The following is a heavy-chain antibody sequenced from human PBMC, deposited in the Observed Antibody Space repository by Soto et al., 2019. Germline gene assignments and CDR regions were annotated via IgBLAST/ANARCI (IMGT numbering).Heavy chain of an antibody. CDR3: ARPLGVSGCYSRRFEP. J-gene: IGHJ5*02. Sequence: TLSVTRPGASVATPSNGRNWGSIRKPPRKGLEWIGSLPYSGATYSNPSLKSRLTISLDTSKNQFSLKLSSVTAADTAVYYCARPLGVSGCYSRRFEPWGPPTRVTVPS. CDR2: LPYSGAT. V-gene: IGHV4-39*01. CDR1: SVATPSNGRN. D-gene: IGHD3-10*01.